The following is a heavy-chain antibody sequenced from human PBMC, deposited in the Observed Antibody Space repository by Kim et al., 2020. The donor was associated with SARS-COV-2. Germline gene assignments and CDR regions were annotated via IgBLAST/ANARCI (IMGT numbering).Heavy chain of an antibody. CDR3: ARDLLYSSSWFWYYYYGMDV. Sequence: GGSLRLSCAASGFTFSSYGMHWVRQAPGKGLEWVAVISNDGSNKYYADSVKGRFTISRDNSKNTLYLQMNSLRAEDTAVYYCARDLLYSSSWFWYYYYGMDVWGQGTTVTVSS. J-gene: IGHJ6*02. D-gene: IGHD6-13*01. CDR2: ISNDGSNK. CDR1: GFTFSSYG. V-gene: IGHV3-33*01.